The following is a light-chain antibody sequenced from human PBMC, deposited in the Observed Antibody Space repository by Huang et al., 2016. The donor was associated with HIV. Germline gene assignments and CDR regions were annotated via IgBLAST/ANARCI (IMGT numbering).Light chain of an antibody. CDR1: QSVSTF. Sequence: EIVLTQSPATLSLSPGERATLACRASQSVSTFLAWFQQRPGQAPRLLIYDASNRATCIPARFSGGGSGTDFTLTISSLEPEDSAVYYCQQRSNWPRTFGQGTKVEIK. CDR3: QQRSNWPRT. V-gene: IGKV3-11*01. CDR2: DAS. J-gene: IGKJ1*01.